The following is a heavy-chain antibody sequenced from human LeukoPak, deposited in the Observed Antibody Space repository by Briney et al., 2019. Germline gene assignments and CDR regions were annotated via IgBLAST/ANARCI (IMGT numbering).Heavy chain of an antibody. CDR1: GFTFSSYS. V-gene: IGHV3-21*01. J-gene: IGHJ6*02. D-gene: IGHD2-2*01. CDR2: ISSSSSYI. Sequence: GGSLRLSCAASGFTFSSYSMNWVRQAPGKGLEWVSSISSSSSYIYYADSVKGRFTISRDNAKNSLYLQMNSLRAEDTAVYYGARVVPAAMDYYYYGMDVWGQGTTVTVSS. CDR3: ARVVPAAMDYYYYGMDV.